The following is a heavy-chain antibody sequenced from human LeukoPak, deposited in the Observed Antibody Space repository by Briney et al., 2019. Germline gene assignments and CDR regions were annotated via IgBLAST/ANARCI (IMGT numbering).Heavy chain of an antibody. CDR2: IIPIFGTA. J-gene: IGHJ3*02. V-gene: IGHV1-69*13. CDR1: GGTFSSYA. D-gene: IGHD3-22*01. Sequence: SVKVSCKASGGTFSSYAISWVRQAPGQGLEWMGGIIPIFGTANYAQKFQGGVTITADESTSTAYMELSSLRSEDTAVYYCASLRDYYYDSSGYSPEDAFDIWGQGTMVTVSS. CDR3: ASLRDYYYDSSGYSPEDAFDI.